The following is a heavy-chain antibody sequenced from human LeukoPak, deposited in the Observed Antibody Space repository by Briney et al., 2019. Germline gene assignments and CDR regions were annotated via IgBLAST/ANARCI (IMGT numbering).Heavy chain of an antibody. CDR3: ARYGDTDAFDI. Sequence: GGSLRLSCAASGFIFSSYVMSWVRQAPGKGLEWVSAISGSGGSTYYADSVKGRFTISRDNSKNTLYVQMNSLRAEDTAVYYCARYGDTDAFDIWGQGTMVTVSS. V-gene: IGHV3-23*01. CDR1: GFIFSSYV. D-gene: IGHD4-17*01. CDR2: ISGSGGST. J-gene: IGHJ3*02.